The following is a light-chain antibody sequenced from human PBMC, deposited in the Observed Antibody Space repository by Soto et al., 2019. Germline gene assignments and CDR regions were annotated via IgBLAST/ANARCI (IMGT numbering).Light chain of an antibody. CDR2: EVS. Sequence: QSVLTQPASVSGSPGQSITISCTGTSSDVGGYNYVSWYQQHPGKAPKLIIYEVSNRPSEISNRFSGSKSGNTASLTISGLQAEDEADYSCSSYTSSSLYVFGTGTKVTVL. CDR1: SSDVGGYNY. J-gene: IGLJ1*01. CDR3: SSYTSSSLYV. V-gene: IGLV2-14*01.